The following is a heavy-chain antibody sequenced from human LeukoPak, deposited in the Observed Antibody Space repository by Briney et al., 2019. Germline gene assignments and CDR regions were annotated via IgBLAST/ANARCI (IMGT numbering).Heavy chain of an antibody. CDR2: IYYSGST. V-gene: IGHV4-59*01. CDR3: ARSFNGGYYPSFDY. CDR1: GGSISSYY. D-gene: IGHD3-22*01. J-gene: IGHJ4*02. Sequence: PSETLSLTCTVSGGSISSYYWSWIRQPPGKGLEWIGYIYYSGSTNYNPSLKSRVTISVDTSKNQFSLKLSSVTAADTAVYYCARSFNGGYYPSFDYWGQGTLVTVSS.